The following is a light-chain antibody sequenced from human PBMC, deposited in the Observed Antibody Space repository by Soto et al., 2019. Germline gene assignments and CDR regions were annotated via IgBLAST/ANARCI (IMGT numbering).Light chain of an antibody. Sequence: DSISRTSRASQSISKWLAWYQQKPGRAPNFLIYDASTLESGVPSRFSGSGSGTEFTLTSALLQPDDFVTFYSQLSAKLLGALGEGTKVDIK. J-gene: IGKJ1*01. V-gene: IGKV1-5*01. CDR3: QLSAKLLGA. CDR1: QSISKW. CDR2: DAS.